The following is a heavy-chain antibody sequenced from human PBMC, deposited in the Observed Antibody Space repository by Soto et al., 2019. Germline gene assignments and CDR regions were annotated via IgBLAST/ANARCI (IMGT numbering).Heavy chain of an antibody. CDR1: GYTFTSYA. J-gene: IGHJ4*02. D-gene: IGHD5-18*01. CDR3: ARGLNGYLYYFDY. Sequence: QVQLVQSGAEVKKPGASVKVSCKASGYTFTSYAMHWVRQAPGQRLEWMGWINAGNGNTKYSQKFQGRGTITRDTSAITAYMELSSLRSEDTAVYYCARGLNGYLYYFDYWGQGTLVTVSS. V-gene: IGHV1-3*01. CDR2: INAGNGNT.